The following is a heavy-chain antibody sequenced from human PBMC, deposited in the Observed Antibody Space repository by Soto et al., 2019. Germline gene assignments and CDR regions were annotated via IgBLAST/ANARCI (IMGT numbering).Heavy chain of an antibody. V-gene: IGHV1-69*06. CDR2: IIPVFGTP. CDR1: GYSFSSHA. J-gene: IGHJ4*02. CDR3: ARGGALSASWYWGDGLDS. Sequence: QVQLEQSGSEVKKSGSSVKVSCKASGYSFSSHAITWVRQAPGQGIEWMGGIIPVFGTPSYAQKFQGRVTISADKSTNTSYLELRSLRSEDTAVYYCARGGALSASWYWGDGLDSWGQGTQVTVSS. D-gene: IGHD6-13*01.